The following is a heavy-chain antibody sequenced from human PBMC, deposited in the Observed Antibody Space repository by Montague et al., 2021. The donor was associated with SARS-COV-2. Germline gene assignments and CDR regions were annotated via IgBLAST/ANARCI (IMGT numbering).Heavy chain of an antibody. CDR1: GFTFSSYG. J-gene: IGHJ4*02. Sequence: SLRLSCAASGFTFSSYGMHWVRQAPGKGLEWVALISYDGSNKYYADSVKGRFTISRDNSKNTLYLQMSSLRAEDTAVYYCARESSIDEKGMGLDYWGQGTLVTVSS. V-gene: IGHV3-30-3*01. CDR2: ISYDGSNK. CDR3: ARESSIDEKGMGLDY. D-gene: IGHD1-26*01.